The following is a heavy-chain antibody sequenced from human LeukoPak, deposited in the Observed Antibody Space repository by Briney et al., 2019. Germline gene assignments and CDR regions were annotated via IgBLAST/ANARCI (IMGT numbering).Heavy chain of an antibody. V-gene: IGHV3-23*01. D-gene: IGHD2-2*01. J-gene: IGHJ6*02. CDR1: GFTFSSYG. CDR2: VSGSGGNT. Sequence: GGSLRLSCAASGFTFSSYGMSWVRQAPGKGLEWVSAVSGSGGNTYLADSVKGRFTISRDNSKNTLYLQMNSLRAEDTAVYYCAKDRSFCSTSCYYGMDVWGQGTTVTVSS. CDR3: AKDRSFCSTSCYYGMDV.